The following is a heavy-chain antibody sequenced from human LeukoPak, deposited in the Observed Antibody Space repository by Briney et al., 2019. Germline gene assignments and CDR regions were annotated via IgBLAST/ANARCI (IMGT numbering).Heavy chain of an antibody. Sequence: GASVKVSCKASGGTFSNYAISWVRQAPGQGLEWMGRIIPILGIANYAQKFQGRVTITADKSTSTAYMELSSLRSEDTAVYYCARDMFGYYEYWGQGTLVTVSS. CDR3: ARDMFGYYEY. CDR2: IIPILGIA. D-gene: IGHD3-10*02. CDR1: GGTFSNYA. V-gene: IGHV1-69*04. J-gene: IGHJ4*02.